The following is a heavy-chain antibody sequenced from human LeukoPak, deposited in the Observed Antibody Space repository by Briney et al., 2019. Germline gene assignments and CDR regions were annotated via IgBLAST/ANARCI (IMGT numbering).Heavy chain of an antibody. CDR2: ISHRGST. Sequence: SETLSLTCTVSAGSIYSYYWSWIRQPPGKGLEWVGSISHRGSTYYNPSLRSRITISLDRSKQKFSLKLTSVTAADTAVYFCARGAEYYAIWRGYAGYSDYWGQGISVTVSS. CDR1: AGSIYSYY. CDR3: ARGAEYYAIWRGYAGYSDY. D-gene: IGHD3-3*01. V-gene: IGHV4-38-2*02. J-gene: IGHJ4*02.